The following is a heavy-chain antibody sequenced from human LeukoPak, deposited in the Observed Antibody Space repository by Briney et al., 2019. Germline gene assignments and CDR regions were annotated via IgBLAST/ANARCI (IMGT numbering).Heavy chain of an antibody. Sequence: GGSLRLSCAASGFTFSSNGMNWVRQAPGKGLEWVAVISYDGSNKYYADSVKGRFTISRDNSKNTLYLQMNSLRAEDTAVYYCASSYSSGRPYFDYWGQGTLVTVSS. J-gene: IGHJ4*02. CDR3: ASSYSSGRPYFDY. CDR1: GFTFSSNG. D-gene: IGHD6-19*01. CDR2: ISYDGSNK. V-gene: IGHV3-30*03.